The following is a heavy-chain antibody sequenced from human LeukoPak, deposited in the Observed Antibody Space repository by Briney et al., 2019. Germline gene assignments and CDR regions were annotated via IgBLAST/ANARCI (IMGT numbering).Heavy chain of an antibody. J-gene: IGHJ3*02. CDR2: IYYSGST. V-gene: IGHV4-39*07. CDR1: GGSISSSSYY. Sequence: SETLSLTCTVSGGSISSSSYYWGWIRQPPGKGLEWIVSIYYSGSTYYNPSLKSRVTISVDTSKNQFSLKLSSVTAADTAVYYCAIDPGITMIVVPRGAFDIWGQGTMVTVSS. CDR3: AIDPGITMIVVPRGAFDI. D-gene: IGHD3-22*01.